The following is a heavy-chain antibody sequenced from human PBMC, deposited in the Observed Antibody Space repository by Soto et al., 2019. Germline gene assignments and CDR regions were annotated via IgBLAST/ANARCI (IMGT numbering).Heavy chain of an antibody. CDR1: GFTFSSYG. CDR2: ISYDGSNK. V-gene: IGHV3-30*03. J-gene: IGHJ6*02. D-gene: IGHD3-10*01. Sequence: GGSLRLSCAASGFTFSSYGMHWVRQAPGKGLEWVAVISYDGSNKYYADSVKGRFTISRDNSKNTLYLQMNSLRAEDTAVYYCAPRLLWFGEPADPYYYGMDVWGQGTTVTVSS. CDR3: APRLLWFGEPADPYYYGMDV.